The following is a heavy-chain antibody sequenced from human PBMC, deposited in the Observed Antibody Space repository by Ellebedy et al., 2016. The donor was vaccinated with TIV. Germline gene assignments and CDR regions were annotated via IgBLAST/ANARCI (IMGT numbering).Heavy chain of an antibody. CDR2: IKQDGSEK. D-gene: IGHD4-17*01. Sequence: PGGSLRLSCAASGFTFSGYWMSWVRQAPGKGLEWVANIKQDGSEKYYVDSVKGRFTISRANAKNSLYLQMNSLRAEDTAVYYCARQTVATSVNDAFDIWGLGTVVTVSS. CDR3: ARQTVATSVNDAFDI. J-gene: IGHJ3*02. CDR1: GFTFSGYW. V-gene: IGHV3-7*01.